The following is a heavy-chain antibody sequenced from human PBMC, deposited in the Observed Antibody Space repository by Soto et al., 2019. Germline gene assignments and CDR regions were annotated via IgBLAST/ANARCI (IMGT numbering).Heavy chain of an antibody. CDR3: ARDSAEDIVATIEYYFDY. CDR1: GFTFSSYS. J-gene: IGHJ4*02. CDR2: ISSSSSYI. D-gene: IGHD5-12*01. V-gene: IGHV3-21*01. Sequence: GGSLRLSCAASGFTFSSYSMNWVRQAPGKGLEWVSSISSSSSYIYYADSVKGRFTISRDNAKNSLYLQMNSLRAEDTAVYYCARDSAEDIVATIEYYFDYWGQGTLVTVSS.